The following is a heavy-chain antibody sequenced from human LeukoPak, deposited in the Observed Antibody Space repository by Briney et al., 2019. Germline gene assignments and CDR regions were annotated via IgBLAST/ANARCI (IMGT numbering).Heavy chain of an antibody. CDR2: INHSGST. V-gene: IGHV4-34*01. Sequence: SETLSLTCAVYGGSFSGYYWSWIRQPPGKGLEWIGEINHSGSTNYNPSLKSRVTISVDTSKNQFSLKLSSVTAADTAVYYCARGGRWLPFDYWGQGTLVTVSS. D-gene: IGHD5-12*01. CDR3: ARGGRWLPFDY. CDR1: GGSFSGYY. J-gene: IGHJ4*02.